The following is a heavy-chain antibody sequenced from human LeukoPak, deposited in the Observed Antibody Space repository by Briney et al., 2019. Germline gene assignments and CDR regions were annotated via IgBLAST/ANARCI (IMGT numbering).Heavy chain of an antibody. V-gene: IGHV1-69*04. CDR2: IIPILGIA. Sequence: GASVKVSCKASGGTFSSYAISWVRQAPGQGLEWMGRIIPILGIANYAQKFQGRVTITADKSTSTAYMELSSLRSEDTAVYYCASAGYYDYVWGSLTDYWGQGTLVTVSS. D-gene: IGHD3-16*01. J-gene: IGHJ4*02. CDR3: ASAGYYDYVWGSLTDY. CDR1: GGTFSSYA.